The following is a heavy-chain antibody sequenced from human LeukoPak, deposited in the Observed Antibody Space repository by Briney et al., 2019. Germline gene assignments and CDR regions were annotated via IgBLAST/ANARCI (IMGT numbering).Heavy chain of an antibody. CDR2: INRSGST. V-gene: IGHV4-34*01. CDR1: GGSISGYY. CDR3: ARGIVRIAVAAKNRWLDY. J-gene: IGHJ4*02. Sequence: PSETLSLTCTVSGGSISGYYWSWIRQPPGKGLEWIGEINRSGSTNYNPSLKSRVTISVDTSKNQFSLKLSSVTAADTAVYYCARGIVRIAVAAKNRWLDYWGQGTLVTVSS. D-gene: IGHD6-19*01.